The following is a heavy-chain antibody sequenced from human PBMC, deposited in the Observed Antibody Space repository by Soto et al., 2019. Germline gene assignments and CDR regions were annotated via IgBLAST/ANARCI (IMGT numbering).Heavy chain of an antibody. Sequence: SETLSLTCTVSGGSIRSGGYYWSWVRQNPRRGLEWIGNIYYSGNTYYNPSLKSRLTISVDTSKNQFSLNLSSVTAADTAVYYCARDRLMATAGTARHYFGLDVRGQGTTVTVSS. V-gene: IGHV4-31*03. CDR3: ARDRLMATAGTARHYFGLDV. J-gene: IGHJ6*02. CDR2: IYYSGNT. CDR1: GGSIRSGGYY. D-gene: IGHD5-18*01.